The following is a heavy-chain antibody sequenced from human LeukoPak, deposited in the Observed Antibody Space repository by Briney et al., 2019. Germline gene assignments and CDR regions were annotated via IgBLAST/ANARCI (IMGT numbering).Heavy chain of an antibody. Sequence: SETLSLTCTVSGGSISSSSYYWGWIRQPPGKGLEWIGSIYYSGSTYYNPSLKSRVTISVDTSKNQFSLKLSSVTAADTAVYYCARTTSGVGLDVWGKGTTVTVSS. V-gene: IGHV4-39*07. CDR2: IYYSGST. CDR3: ARTTSGVGLDV. D-gene: IGHD1-1*01. J-gene: IGHJ6*04. CDR1: GGSISSSSYY.